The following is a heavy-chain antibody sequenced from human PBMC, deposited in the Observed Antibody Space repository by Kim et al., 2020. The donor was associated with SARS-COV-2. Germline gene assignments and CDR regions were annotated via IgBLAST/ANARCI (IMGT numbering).Heavy chain of an antibody. CDR1: GYTFTGYY. CDR2: INPNSGGT. CDR3: ARGKRGPDAMLWVIDY. J-gene: IGHJ4*02. D-gene: IGHD2-2*01. Sequence: ASVKVSCKASGYTFTGYYMHWVRQAPGQGLEWMGRINPNSGGTNYAQKFQGRVTMTRDTSISTAYMELSRLRSDDTAVYYCARGKRGPDAMLWVIDYWGQGTLVTVSS. V-gene: IGHV1-2*06.